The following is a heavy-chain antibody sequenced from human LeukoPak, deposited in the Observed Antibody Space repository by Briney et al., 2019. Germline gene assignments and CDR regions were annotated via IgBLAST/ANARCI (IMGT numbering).Heavy chain of an antibody. CDR2: INRGGNEV. CDR1: GFTFSDYW. V-gene: IGHV3-7*01. Sequence: GGSLRLSCAPSGFTFSDYWMTWVRQVPGKGLEWVANINRGGNEVHYVDSVKGRFTISRDNAKNSLYLQLDSLRVEDTAVYYCARVGTWELQRVFDYWGQGTLVSVSS. D-gene: IGHD1-26*01. J-gene: IGHJ4*02. CDR3: ARVGTWELQRVFDY.